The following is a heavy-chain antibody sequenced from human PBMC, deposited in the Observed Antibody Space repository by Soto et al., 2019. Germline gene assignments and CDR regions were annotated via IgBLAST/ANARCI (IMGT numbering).Heavy chain of an antibody. D-gene: IGHD2-21*02. CDR2: ISGGGGSS. CDR1: GFTFSNYA. CDR3: ANNCGVDCHSVFFY. Sequence: EVQLLESGGGLVQPGGSLRLSCAASGFTFSNYAMSWVRQAPGKGLEWVSGISGGGGSSYYADSVKGRFTISRDNSKNTLYLQMNSLSAEDTAVCYCANNCGVDCHSVFFYWGQGTLVIVSS. V-gene: IGHV3-23*01. J-gene: IGHJ4*02.